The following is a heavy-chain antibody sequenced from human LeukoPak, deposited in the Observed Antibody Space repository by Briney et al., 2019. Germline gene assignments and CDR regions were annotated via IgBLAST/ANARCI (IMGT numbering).Heavy chain of an antibody. Sequence: PSETLSLTCAVSGGSISRYYWNWIRQPPGERLEWIGWIHYSGTTAYNPSLESRVTMSVDTSRNHISLKMTSVTAADTATYYCTRWGYFDSSTYSVVDYWGQGVLVTVSS. V-gene: IGHV4-59*01. D-gene: IGHD3-22*01. CDR1: GGSISRYY. CDR2: IHYSGTT. J-gene: IGHJ4*02. CDR3: TRWGYFDSSTYSVVDY.